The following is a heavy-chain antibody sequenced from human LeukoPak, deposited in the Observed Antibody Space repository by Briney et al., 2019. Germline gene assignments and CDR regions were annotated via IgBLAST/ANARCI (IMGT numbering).Heavy chain of an antibody. V-gene: IGHV4-34*01. CDR3: TRMTTGHDY. CDR2: INHSGYT. Sequence: SETLSLTCAVSGVSFNDYYWSWVRQTPGKGLEWIGEINHSGYTNDSPSLKSRVTLSIDTSRKQFSLNLRSVTVADTGIYYCTRMTTGHDYWSQGTLVTVSS. D-gene: IGHD4-17*01. J-gene: IGHJ4*02. CDR1: GVSFNDYY.